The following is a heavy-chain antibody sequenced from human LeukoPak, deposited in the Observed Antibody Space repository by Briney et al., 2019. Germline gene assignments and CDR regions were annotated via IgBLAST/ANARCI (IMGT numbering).Heavy chain of an antibody. CDR2: IYYSGST. J-gene: IGHJ6*02. D-gene: IGHD1-7*01. CDR3: AGSTITYYYYGMDV. Sequence: PSETLSLTCTVSGGSISSYYWSWIRQPPGKGLEWIGYIYYSGSTNYNPSLKSRVTISVDTSKNQFSLKLSSVTAADTAVYYCAGSTITYYYYGMDVRGQGTTVTVSS. V-gene: IGHV4-59*08. CDR1: GGSISSYY.